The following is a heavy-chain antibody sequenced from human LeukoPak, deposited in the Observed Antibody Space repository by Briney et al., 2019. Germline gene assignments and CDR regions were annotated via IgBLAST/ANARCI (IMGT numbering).Heavy chain of an antibody. V-gene: IGHV3-23*01. CDR1: GFTFSSYA. D-gene: IGHD4-17*01. CDR2: ISGSGDNT. Sequence: GGSLRLSCAASGFTFSSYAMSWVRQAPGKGLEWVSAISGSGDNTYYADSVKGRFTISRDNSKNTLFLQMSSLRVEDTAIYYRAKASGVTINWFDPWGQGTLVTVSS. CDR3: AKASGVTINWFDP. J-gene: IGHJ5*02.